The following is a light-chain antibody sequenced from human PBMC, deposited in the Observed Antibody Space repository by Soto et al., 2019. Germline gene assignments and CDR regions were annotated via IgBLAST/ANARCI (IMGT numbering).Light chain of an antibody. V-gene: IGKV3-20*01. CDR3: QQYASSPST. Sequence: EIVLTQSPATLSVSPGERVTLSCRASQSVSDNLAWYQQKPGQAPRLLIYGASIRATDIPARFSGSGSGTDFTLTISRLEPEDFAVYYCQQYASSPSTFGQGTKVDIK. CDR1: QSVSDN. J-gene: IGKJ1*01. CDR2: GAS.